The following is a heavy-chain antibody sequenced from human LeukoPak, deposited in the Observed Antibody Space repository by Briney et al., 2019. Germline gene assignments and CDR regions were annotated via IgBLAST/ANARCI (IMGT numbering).Heavy chain of an antibody. D-gene: IGHD3-3*01. CDR2: IRYDGSNK. CDR1: GFTFSSYG. J-gene: IGHJ6*04. CDR3: ANELITIFGVAQGMDV. Sequence: GGSLRLSCAASGFTFSSYGMHWVRQAPGKGLEWVAFIRYDGSNKYYADSVKGRFTISRDNSKNTLYLQMNSLRAEDTAVYYCANELITIFGVAQGMDVWGKGTTVTVSS. V-gene: IGHV3-30*02.